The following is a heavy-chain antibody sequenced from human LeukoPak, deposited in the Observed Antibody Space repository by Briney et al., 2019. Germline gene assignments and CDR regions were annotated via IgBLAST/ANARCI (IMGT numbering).Heavy chain of an antibody. J-gene: IGHJ4*02. Sequence: ASVKVSCTVSGSSLSGLPMHWVRHSPPKGLEWLGGFHPEDDEIIYAQNFQGRVTMTEDTSTDTAYMELRSLRSEDTAVYYCVTGDHSPYYFHYWGQGTLVTVSS. D-gene: IGHD1-26*01. CDR2: FHPEDDEI. V-gene: IGHV1-24*01. CDR3: VTGDHSPYYFHY. CDR1: GSSLSGLP.